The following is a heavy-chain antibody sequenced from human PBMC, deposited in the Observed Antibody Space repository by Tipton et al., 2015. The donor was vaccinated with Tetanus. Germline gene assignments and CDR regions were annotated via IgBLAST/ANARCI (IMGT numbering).Heavy chain of an antibody. Sequence: SLRLSCAAPGFTFSTYWMHWVRQAPGKGLMWVSGVTWNSGVIAYADSVKGRLTISRDNAKNSLYPQMNSLRVEDTAVYYCAKDVNWNLRYFQHWGQGTVVTVSS. CDR2: VTWNSGVI. CDR1: GFTFSTYW. J-gene: IGHJ1*01. D-gene: IGHD1-1*01. CDR3: AKDVNWNLRYFQH. V-gene: IGHV3-9*01.